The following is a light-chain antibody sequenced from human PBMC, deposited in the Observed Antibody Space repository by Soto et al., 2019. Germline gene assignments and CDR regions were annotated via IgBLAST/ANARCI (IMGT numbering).Light chain of an antibody. J-gene: IGKJ1*01. CDR3: QQYNNFWT. CDR2: DVS. Sequence: DIQMTQSPSSLSASVGDIVTITCRASQTISSWLAWYKQKPGKAPKLLIYDVSTLGSGVPSRLSGSGSGTEFTLTISSLKADDFATYYCQQYNNFWTFGQGTKVDIK. CDR1: QTISSW. V-gene: IGKV1-5*01.